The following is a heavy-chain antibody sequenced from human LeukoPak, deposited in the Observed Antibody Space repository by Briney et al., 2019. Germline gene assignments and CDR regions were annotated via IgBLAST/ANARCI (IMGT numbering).Heavy chain of an antibody. CDR2: INPNSGGT. CDR1: GYTFTGYY. D-gene: IGHD1-26*01. Sequence: ASVKVSCKASGYTFTGYYMHWVRQAPGQGLEWMGWINPNSGGTNYAQKFQGRVTMTRDTSISTAYMELSRLRSDDTAVYYCARATPPLGSWYDIVGARELDYWGQGTPVTVSS. CDR3: ARATPPLGSWYDIVGARELDY. J-gene: IGHJ4*02. V-gene: IGHV1-2*02.